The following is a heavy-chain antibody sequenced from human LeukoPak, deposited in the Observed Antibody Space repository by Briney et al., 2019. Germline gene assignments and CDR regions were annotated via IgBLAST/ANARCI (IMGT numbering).Heavy chain of an antibody. D-gene: IGHD2/OR15-2a*01. CDR2: ISILSDHT. Sequence: PGGSLRLSCAASGFTFNQYAMSWVRLAPGKGLEWVSAISILSDHTYYTDSVKGRFTIVRDNSKNTLYLQMNSLRAKDTAVYYCAKGVVATLSTFDHWGQGTLVTVSS. CDR1: GFTFNQYA. J-gene: IGHJ4*02. CDR3: AKGVVATLSTFDH. V-gene: IGHV3-23*01.